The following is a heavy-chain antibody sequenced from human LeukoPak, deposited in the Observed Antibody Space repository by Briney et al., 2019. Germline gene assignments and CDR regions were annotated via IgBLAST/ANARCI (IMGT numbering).Heavy chain of an antibody. V-gene: IGHV3-30*18. D-gene: IGHD4-23*01. J-gene: IGHJ6*03. Sequence: GRCHRPSYAAYAFTFTTYGVQSARQAPGRGRGWLAARMFDGTEQYYAASVKGRFTISRDDSKSRLYLQMNSLRAEDTAVYYCAKEGETTRVVKSLLGDNMDVWGKGTTVIVSS. CDR1: AFTFTTYG. CDR2: RMFDGTEQ. CDR3: AKEGETTRVVKSLLGDNMDV.